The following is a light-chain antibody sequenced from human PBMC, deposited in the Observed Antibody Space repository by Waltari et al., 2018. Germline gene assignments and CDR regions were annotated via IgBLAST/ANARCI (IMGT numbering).Light chain of an antibody. CDR3: QNGYITPQT. V-gene: IGKV1-39*01. Sequence: DIQMTQSPSSLSASVGDRATTTCGASQIVSSFVDRYQQRPGKAPKLLIYAASSLHSVVSATVSGSASGTGFTLTNSSLQPADVATRYSQNGYITPQTFGSVTTLEIK. CDR2: AAS. CDR1: QIVSSF. J-gene: IGKJ2*01.